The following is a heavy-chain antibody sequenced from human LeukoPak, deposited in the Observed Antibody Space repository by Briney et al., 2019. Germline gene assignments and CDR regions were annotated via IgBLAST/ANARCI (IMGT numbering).Heavy chain of an antibody. CDR2: ISGSGGGT. Sequence: PGGSLRLFCAASGFAFNMYAMSCVRQATEKGLEWASTISGSGGGTYYAASVKGRFTISRDDSKNTLYLQLNSLRAEDTAIYYCAKDLGRYLNNFFDYWGHGALVTVSS. CDR1: GFAFNMYA. CDR3: AKDLGRYLNNFFDY. J-gene: IGHJ4*01. V-gene: IGHV3-23*01. D-gene: IGHD1-26*01.